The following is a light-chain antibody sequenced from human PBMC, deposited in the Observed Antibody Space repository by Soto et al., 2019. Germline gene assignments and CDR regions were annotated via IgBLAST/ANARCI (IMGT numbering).Light chain of an antibody. CDR1: RGIGST. CDR3: QHYVNLPLA. Sequence: EVVMTQSPATLSVSPGERATLSCRASRGIGSTLAWYQQKHGQTPRLLIYDTSTRATSVPARFIGSASGTEFTLTITSRQSLDFAIDYCQHYVNLPLAFCGGTRVENK. J-gene: IGKJ4*01. CDR2: DTS. V-gene: IGKV3-15*01.